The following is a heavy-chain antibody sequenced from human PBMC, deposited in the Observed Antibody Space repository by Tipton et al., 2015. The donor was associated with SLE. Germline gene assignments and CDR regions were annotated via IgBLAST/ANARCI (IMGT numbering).Heavy chain of an antibody. J-gene: IGHJ6*01. CDR3: ARSVLTRVDQCRMDG. Sequence: TLSVTCAVYGGSFSDYSWSWIRQSPGKGLEWIGEINHSGSTNYNPSLKIRGTISIDRSKNQFSLRLSSVTAADTAVYYCARSVLTRVDQCRMDGGGPGTTVTVSS. CDR1: GGSFSDYS. CDR2: INHSGST. V-gene: IGHV4-34*01. D-gene: IGHD5-12*01.